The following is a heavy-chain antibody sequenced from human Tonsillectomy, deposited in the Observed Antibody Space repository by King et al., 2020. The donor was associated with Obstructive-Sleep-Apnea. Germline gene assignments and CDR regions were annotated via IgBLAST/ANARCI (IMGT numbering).Heavy chain of an antibody. CDR3: TTARVVYYGMDV. CDR2: FKIKAEGGTT. Sequence: VQLVESGGGLVKPGGSLRLSCAASGFTFSNAWMTWVRQAPGKGLEWVGHFKIKAEGGTTDYAAPVKGRFTISRDDSKNIMYLQMNSLKTEETAVYYCTTARVVYYGMDVWGQGTTVTVSS. D-gene: IGHD2-15*01. J-gene: IGHJ6*02. CDR1: GFTFSNAW. V-gene: IGHV3-15*01.